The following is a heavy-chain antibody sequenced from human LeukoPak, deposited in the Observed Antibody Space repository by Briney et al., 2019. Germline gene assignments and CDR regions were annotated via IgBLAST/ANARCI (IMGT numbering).Heavy chain of an antibody. CDR1: GFTLTNYA. CDR2: ISYAGTNK. J-gene: IGHJ5*02. D-gene: IGHD3-16*01. CDR3: ARDWGSSGWYNWFDP. V-gene: IGHV3-30-3*01. Sequence: GGSLRLSCVVSGFTLTNYALHWVRQAPGKGLEWVAVISYAGTNKYYADSVKGRFTISRDNSDNTLYLQMNSLRVEDTAVYYCARDWGSSGWYNWFDPWGQGILVTVSS.